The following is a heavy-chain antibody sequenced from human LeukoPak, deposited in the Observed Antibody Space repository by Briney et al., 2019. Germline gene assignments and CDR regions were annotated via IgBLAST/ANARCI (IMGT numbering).Heavy chain of an antibody. CDR3: ARDRAYGTFDY. Sequence: GGSLRLSCAASGFSFSTSWMSWVRQAPEKGLEWVATIHVDGSQTFYVDSVRGRFTISRDNAKNSVYLQMISLRAEDTAVYYCARDRAYGTFDYWGQGTLATVSS. CDR2: IHVDGSQT. J-gene: IGHJ4*02. V-gene: IGHV3-7*01. D-gene: IGHD2-8*01. CDR1: GFSFSTSW.